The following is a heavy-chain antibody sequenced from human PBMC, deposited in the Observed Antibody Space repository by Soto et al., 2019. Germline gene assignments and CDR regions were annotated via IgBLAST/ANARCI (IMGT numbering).Heavy chain of an antibody. Sequence: EVQLLESGGGLVQPGGSLRLSCVASGFTFSSYAMSWVRQAPGKGLEWVSAVSASGGTTYYADSVQGRFTISRDNSKNTFYLQMNSLRVEDAAIYYCAKDRTSWDTWGFAYWGQGTLVTVSS. D-gene: IGHD6-13*01. CDR3: AKDRTSWDTWGFAY. CDR2: VSASGGTT. J-gene: IGHJ4*02. V-gene: IGHV3-23*01. CDR1: GFTFSSYA.